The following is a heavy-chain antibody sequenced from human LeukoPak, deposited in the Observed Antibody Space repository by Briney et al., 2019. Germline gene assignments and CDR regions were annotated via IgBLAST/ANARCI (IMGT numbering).Heavy chain of an antibody. V-gene: IGHV3-23*01. J-gene: IGHJ4*02. CDR1: GFTFSSYA. CDR2: ISGSGGST. Sequence: GSLRLSCAASGFTFSSYAMSWVRQAPGKGLEWVSAISGSGGSTYYADSVKGRFTISRDNSKNTLYLQMNSLRAEDTAVYYCAKAGGYCSGGSCYAAYWGQGTLVTVSS. D-gene: IGHD2-15*01. CDR3: AKAGGYCSGGSCYAAY.